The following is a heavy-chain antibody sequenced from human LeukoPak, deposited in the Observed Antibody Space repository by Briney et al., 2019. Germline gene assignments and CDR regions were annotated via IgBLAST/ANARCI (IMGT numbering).Heavy chain of an antibody. V-gene: IGHV4-38-2*02. CDR3: ARKTMVRGRPHYFDY. CDR1: SYSVSSGYY. Sequence: PSETLSLTCTVSSYSVSSGYYWGWIRQPPGKGLEWIGSIYHSGSTYYNPSLKSRVTMSVDTSKNQFSLKLSSVTAADTAVYYCARKTMVRGRPHYFDYWGQGTLVTVSS. CDR2: IYHSGST. D-gene: IGHD3-10*01. J-gene: IGHJ4*02.